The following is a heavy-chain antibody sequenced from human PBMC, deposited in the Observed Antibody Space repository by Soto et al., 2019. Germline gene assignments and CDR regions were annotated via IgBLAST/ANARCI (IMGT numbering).Heavy chain of an antibody. V-gene: IGHV1-69*06. CDR2: IIPIFGTA. CDR1: GGTFSSYA. D-gene: IGHD3-3*01. Sequence: QVHLVQSGAEVKKPGSSVKVSCKASGGTFSSYAISWVRQAPGQGLEWMGGIIPIFGTANYAQKFQGRVTITADKSTSTAYMELSSLRSEDTAVYYCASSITIFGVVYYGMDVWGQGTTVTVSS. J-gene: IGHJ6*02. CDR3: ASSITIFGVVYYGMDV.